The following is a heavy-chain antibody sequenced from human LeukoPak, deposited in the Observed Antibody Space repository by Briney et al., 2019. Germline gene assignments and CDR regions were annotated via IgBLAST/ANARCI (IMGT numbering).Heavy chain of an antibody. CDR2: INQSGST. V-gene: IGHV4-34*01. CDR1: GGSFSDYF. J-gene: IGHJ4*02. CDR3: ARDVSSWHHFDY. D-gene: IGHD6-13*01. Sequence: PSETLSLTCAVYGGSFSDYFWSWIRQPPGKGLEWIGEINQSGSTNYSPSLKSRVTISLDTSRNHFSLNLSSVTAADTAVYFCARDVSSWHHFDYWGQGTLVTVSS.